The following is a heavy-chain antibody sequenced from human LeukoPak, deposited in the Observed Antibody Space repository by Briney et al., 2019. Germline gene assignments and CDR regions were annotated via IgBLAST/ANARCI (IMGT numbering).Heavy chain of an antibody. CDR1: GFTFSSYA. CDR3: AKDRTGAYYYYYYYMDV. CDR2: ISGSGGST. D-gene: IGHD3/OR15-3a*01. Sequence: GGSLRLSCAASGFTFSSYAMSWVRQAPGKGLEWVSAISGSGGSTYYADSVKGRFTISRDNSKNTLYLQMNSLRAEDTAVYYCAKDRTGAYYYYYYYMDVWGKGTTVTVSS. V-gene: IGHV3-23*01. J-gene: IGHJ6*03.